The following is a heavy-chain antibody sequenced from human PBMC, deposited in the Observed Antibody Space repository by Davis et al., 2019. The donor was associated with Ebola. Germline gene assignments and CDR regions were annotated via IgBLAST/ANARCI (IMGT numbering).Heavy chain of an antibody. CDR3: ARDDIVVVPAAMGYYYYGMDV. V-gene: IGHV1-69*13. J-gene: IGHJ6*02. CDR1: GGTFSSYA. CDR2: IIPIFGTA. D-gene: IGHD2-2*01. Sequence: SVKVSCKASGGTFSSYAISWVRQAPGQGLEWMGGIIPIFGTANYAQKFQGRVTITADESTSTAYMELSSLRSEDTAVYYCARDDIVVVPAAMGYYYYGMDVWGQGTTVTVSS.